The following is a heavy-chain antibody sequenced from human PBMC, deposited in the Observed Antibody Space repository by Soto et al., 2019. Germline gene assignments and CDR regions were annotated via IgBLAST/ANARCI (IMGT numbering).Heavy chain of an antibody. CDR1: GFTFSDYY. D-gene: IGHD2-2*01. V-gene: IGHV3-11*06. Sequence: GSLRLSCAASGFTFSDYYMSWIRQAPGKGLEWVSYISSSSSYTNYADSVKGRFTISRDNAKNSLYLQMNSLRAEDTAVYYCARDPRDIVVVPAADLWFDPWGQGTLVTVSS. CDR2: ISSSSSYT. J-gene: IGHJ5*02. CDR3: ARDPRDIVVVPAADLWFDP.